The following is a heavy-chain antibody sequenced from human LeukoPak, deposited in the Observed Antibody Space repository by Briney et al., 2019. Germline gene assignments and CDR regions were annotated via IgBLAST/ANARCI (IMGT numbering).Heavy chain of an antibody. J-gene: IGHJ5*02. CDR1: GGTFSSYA. CDR2: FIPIFGTA. CDR3: ARGVPKRGSGSFNWFDP. D-gene: IGHD3-10*01. V-gene: IGHV1-69*13. Sequence: SSVKVSRKASGGTFSSYAISWLRQAPAQGLEWTGGFIPIFGTANYAQKFQGRVTITADESTSTAYMELSSLRSEDTAVYYCARGVPKRGSGSFNWFDPWGQGTLVTVSS.